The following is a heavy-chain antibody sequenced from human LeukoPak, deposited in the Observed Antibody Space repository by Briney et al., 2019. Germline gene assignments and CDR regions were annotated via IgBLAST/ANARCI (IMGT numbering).Heavy chain of an antibody. D-gene: IGHD3-22*01. Sequence: SETLSLTCTVSGGSISSYYWSWTRQPPGKGLEWIGYIYYSGSTNYNPSLKSRVTISVDTSKNQSSLKLSSVTAADTAVYYCAGLHYDSSGYYYYYGMDVWGQGTTVTVSS. CDR2: IYYSGST. V-gene: IGHV4-59*08. CDR3: AGLHYDSSGYYYYYGMDV. J-gene: IGHJ6*02. CDR1: GGSISSYY.